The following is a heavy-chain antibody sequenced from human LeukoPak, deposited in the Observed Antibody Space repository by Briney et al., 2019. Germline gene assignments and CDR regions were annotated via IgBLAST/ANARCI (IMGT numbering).Heavy chain of an antibody. CDR1: GYSFTNYW. CDR3: ARLTYSSSPFDY. V-gene: IGHV5-51*01. CDR2: IYPGDSDT. D-gene: IGHD6-13*01. Sequence: GESLKISCKVSGYSFTNYWIAWVRQMPGKGLELMGIIYPGDSDTRYSPSFQGQVTTSADKSISTAYLQWSSLKASDTAMYYCARLTYSSSPFDYWGQGTLVTVSS. J-gene: IGHJ4*02.